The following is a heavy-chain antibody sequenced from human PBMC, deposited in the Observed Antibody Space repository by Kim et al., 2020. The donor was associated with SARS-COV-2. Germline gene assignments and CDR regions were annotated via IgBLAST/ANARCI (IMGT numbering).Heavy chain of an antibody. CDR2: IRNKGNSYTT. Sequence: GGSLRLSCAASGFTFSDHYMDWVRQAPGKGLEWVGRIRNKGNSYTTEYAASVKGRFTVSRDDSRNSLYLQMNNLKTEDTAVYYCASGRGYREQLVYYYYNMDVWGQGTTVTVSS. CDR3: ASGRGYREQLVYYYYNMDV. V-gene: IGHV3-72*01. J-gene: IGHJ6*02. D-gene: IGHD6-13*01. CDR1: GFTFSDHY.